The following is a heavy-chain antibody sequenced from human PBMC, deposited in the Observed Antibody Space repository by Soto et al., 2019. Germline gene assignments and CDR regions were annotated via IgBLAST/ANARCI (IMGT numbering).Heavy chain of an antibody. CDR3: ARYISNFRYYYYPMAV. CDR1: GYTFTDYW. Sequence: GESLKISCKGSGYTFTDYWIGCARQLPGKGLEWMVIIYPGDSDTRYSPSFQGHVTITVDKSTSTAYLQWNTLKASETAMYYCARYISNFRYYYYPMAVWGQGTTVTVSS. J-gene: IGHJ6*01. D-gene: IGHD4-4*01. CDR2: IYPGDSDT. V-gene: IGHV5-51*01.